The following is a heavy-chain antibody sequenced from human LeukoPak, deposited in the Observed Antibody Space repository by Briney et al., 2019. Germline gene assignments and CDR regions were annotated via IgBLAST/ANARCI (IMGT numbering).Heavy chain of an antibody. Sequence: SETLSLTCTVSGGSISSSSYYWGWIRQRPGKGLEWIGSIYYSGSTYYNPSLKRRVTISVDTSKNQFSLKLSSVTAADTAVYYCARDLSIGYSYGDRFVGYFDYWGQGTLVTVSS. J-gene: IGHJ4*02. D-gene: IGHD5-18*01. CDR3: ARDLSIGYSYGDRFVGYFDY. CDR1: GGSISSSSYY. V-gene: IGHV4-39*07. CDR2: IYYSGST.